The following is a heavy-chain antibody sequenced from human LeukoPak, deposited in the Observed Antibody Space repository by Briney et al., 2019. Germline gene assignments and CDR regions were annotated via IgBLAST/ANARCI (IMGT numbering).Heavy chain of an antibody. CDR3: ARDRVGSGWPRPFYFEF. D-gene: IGHD6-19*01. CDR1: GYTFTGYY. J-gene: IGHJ4*02. Sequence: ASVKVSCKPSGYTFTGYYIHWVRQAPGQRLEWLGWISPNTGATMFAHKFQDRVSMTRETSIDTAYLELTSLTADDTALYYCARDRVGSGWPRPFYFEFWGQGTLVTVSS. V-gene: IGHV1-2*02. CDR2: ISPNTGAT.